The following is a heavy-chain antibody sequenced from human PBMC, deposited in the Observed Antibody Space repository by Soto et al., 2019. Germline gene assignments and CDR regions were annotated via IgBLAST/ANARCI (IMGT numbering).Heavy chain of an antibody. D-gene: IGHD3-9*01. Sequence: PGGSLRLSYAASGFTFSSYSMNWVRQAPGKGLEWVSSISSSSSYIYYADSVKGRFTISRDNAKNSLYLQMNSLRAEDTAVYYCARAGPLRYFAPEYYYYYGMDVWGQGTTVTVSS. V-gene: IGHV3-21*01. J-gene: IGHJ6*02. CDR3: ARAGPLRYFAPEYYYYYGMDV. CDR1: GFTFSSYS. CDR2: ISSSSSYI.